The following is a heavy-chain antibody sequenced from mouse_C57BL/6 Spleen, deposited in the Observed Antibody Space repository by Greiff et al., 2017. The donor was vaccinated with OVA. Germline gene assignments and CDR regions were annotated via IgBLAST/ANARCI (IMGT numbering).Heavy chain of an antibody. V-gene: IGHV1-81*01. CDR1: GYTFTSYG. J-gene: IGHJ1*03. CDR3: ARSPYSNYGYFDV. CDR2: IYPRSGNT. Sequence: VKLVESGAELARPGASVKLSCKASGYTFTSYGISWVKQRTGQGLEWIGEIYPRSGNTYYNEKFKGKATLTADKSSSTAYMELRSLTSEDSAVYFCARSPYSNYGYFDVWGTGTTVTVSS. D-gene: IGHD2-5*01.